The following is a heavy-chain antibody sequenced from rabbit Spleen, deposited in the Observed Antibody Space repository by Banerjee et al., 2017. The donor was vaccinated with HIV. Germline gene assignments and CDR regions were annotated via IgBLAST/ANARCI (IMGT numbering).Heavy chain of an antibody. CDR3: ARGYTDYATSRLDL. CDR2: IYTGTGST. Sequence: QSLEESGGDLVKPGASLTLTCTASGFSFSSSAMCWFRQAPGKGPEWISCIYTGTGSTYYASWVNGRFTISKTSSTTVTLQMTSLTAADTATYFCARGYTDYATSRLDLWGPGTLVTVS. J-gene: IGHJ3*01. CDR1: GFSFSSSA. V-gene: IGHV1S40*01. D-gene: IGHD6-1*01.